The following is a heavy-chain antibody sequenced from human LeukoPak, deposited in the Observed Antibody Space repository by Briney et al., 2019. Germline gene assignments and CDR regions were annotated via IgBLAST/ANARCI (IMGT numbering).Heavy chain of an antibody. Sequence: GGSLRLSCAASGFTFSNYAILWVRQAPGKGLEWVAVISYDGSSKNFADSVKGRFTISRDNSKNTLYLQMNSLRVEDTAVYYCARRLTQYDCFDPWGQGILVTVSS. V-gene: IGHV3-30-3*01. CDR1: GFTFSNYA. J-gene: IGHJ5*02. D-gene: IGHD2-2*01. CDR3: ARRLTQYDCFDP. CDR2: ISYDGSSK.